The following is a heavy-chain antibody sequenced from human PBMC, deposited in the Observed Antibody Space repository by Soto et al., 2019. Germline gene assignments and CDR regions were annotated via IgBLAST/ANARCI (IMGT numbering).Heavy chain of an antibody. Sequence: SETLSLTCAVSSGSISSSNWWSWVRQPPGKGLEWIGEIYHSGSTNYNPSLKSRVTISVDKSKNQFSLKLSSVTAADTAVYYCARDFPDYDFWSGFMDVWGKGTTVTVSS. CDR3: ARDFPDYDFWSGFMDV. D-gene: IGHD3-3*01. CDR2: IYHSGST. V-gene: IGHV4-4*02. J-gene: IGHJ6*04. CDR1: SGSISSSNW.